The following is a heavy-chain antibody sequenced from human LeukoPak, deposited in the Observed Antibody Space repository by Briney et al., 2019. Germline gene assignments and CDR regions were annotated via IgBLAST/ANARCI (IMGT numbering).Heavy chain of an antibody. Sequence: GGSLRLSCAASGFTFNTYAMSWVRPAPGKGLEWVSSISSSSNYIYYADSVKGRFTISRDNAKNSLYLQMNSLRAEDTAVYYCAREWELQIDYWGQGTLVTVSS. CDR1: GFTFNTYA. D-gene: IGHD1-26*01. V-gene: IGHV3-21*01. J-gene: IGHJ4*02. CDR3: AREWELQIDY. CDR2: ISSSSNYI.